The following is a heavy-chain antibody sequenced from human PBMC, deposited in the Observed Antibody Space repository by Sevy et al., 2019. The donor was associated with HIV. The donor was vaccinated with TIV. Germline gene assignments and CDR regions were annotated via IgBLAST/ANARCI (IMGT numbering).Heavy chain of an antibody. Sequence: SETLSLTCTVSGGSISSSSYYWGWIRQPPGKGLEWIGSIYYSGSTYYNPSLKSRVTISVDTSKNQVSLKLSSVTAADTAVYYCAVIMIFGVVTDNWFDPWGQGTRVTVSS. J-gene: IGHJ5*02. CDR3: AVIMIFGVVTDNWFDP. V-gene: IGHV4-39*01. D-gene: IGHD3-3*01. CDR1: GGSISSSSYY. CDR2: IYYSGST.